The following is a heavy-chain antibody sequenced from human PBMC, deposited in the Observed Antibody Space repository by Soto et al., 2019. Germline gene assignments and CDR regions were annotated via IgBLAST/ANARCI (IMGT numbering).Heavy chain of an antibody. V-gene: IGHV4-59*01. CDR2: IYYSGST. Sequence: SETLSLTCTVSGGSISSYYRSLIRQPPGKGLEWIGYIYYSGSTNYNPSLKSRVTISVDTSKKQFSLKLRSVTAADTAVYYCATHDWGSYFEYWGEGTLVTVSS. CDR1: GGSISSYY. J-gene: IGHJ4*02. D-gene: IGHD7-27*01. CDR3: ATHDWGSYFEY.